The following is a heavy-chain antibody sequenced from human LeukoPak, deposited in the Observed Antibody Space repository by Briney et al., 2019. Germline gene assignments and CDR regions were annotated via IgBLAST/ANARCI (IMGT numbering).Heavy chain of an antibody. CDR2: IYYSGST. V-gene: IGHV4-39*01. J-gene: IGHJ4*02. Sequence: MASETLSLTCTVSGGSMSSSSYYWGWLRQPPGKGLEWIGSIYYSGSTYYNPSLKSRVTISVDTSKNQFSLKLSSVTAADTAVYYCARLPTLTFFDYWGQGTLVTVSS. CDR3: ARLPTLTFFDY. D-gene: IGHD4-17*01. CDR1: GGSMSSSSYY.